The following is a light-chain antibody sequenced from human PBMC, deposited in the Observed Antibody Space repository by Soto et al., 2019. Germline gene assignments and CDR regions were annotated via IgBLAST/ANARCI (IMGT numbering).Light chain of an antibody. CDR3: KQRSNWPREIT. V-gene: IGKV3D-20*02. Sequence: ENVFTQSRGTPYLCPVESSTPCCRGIQTVYNGFLAWYHQKPGQAPRLLIYDASTRATGIPARYSGSGSGTEFNFTISSLQSEDFAVYYCKQRSNWPREITFGQGTRLEI. CDR1: QTVYNGF. J-gene: IGKJ5*01. CDR2: DAS.